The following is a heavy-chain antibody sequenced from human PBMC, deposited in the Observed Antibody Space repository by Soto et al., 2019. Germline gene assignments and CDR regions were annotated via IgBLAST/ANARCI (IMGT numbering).Heavy chain of an antibody. V-gene: IGHV1-2*04. Sequence: ASMKVSCKASGYTFTGYYMHWVRRAPGQGLEWMGWINPNSGGTNYAQKFQGWATMTRDTSISTAYMELSRLRSDDTAVYYCARVRLADSHAFAIWGQGTMVTVSS. CDR2: INPNSGGT. CDR3: ARVRLADSHAFAI. D-gene: IGHD6-13*01. J-gene: IGHJ3*02. CDR1: GYTFTGYY.